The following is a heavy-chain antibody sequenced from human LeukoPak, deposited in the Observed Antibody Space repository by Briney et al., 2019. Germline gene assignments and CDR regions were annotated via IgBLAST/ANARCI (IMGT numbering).Heavy chain of an antibody. CDR3: AILPRDY. J-gene: IGHJ4*02. CDR2: INHSGST. Sequence: SETLSLTCAVYGGSFSGDYWSWIRRPPGKGLEWIGEINHSGSTNYNPSLKSRVTISVDTSKNQFSLKLSSVTAADTAVYYCAILPRDYWGQGTLVTVSS. V-gene: IGHV4-34*01. CDR1: GGSFSGDY.